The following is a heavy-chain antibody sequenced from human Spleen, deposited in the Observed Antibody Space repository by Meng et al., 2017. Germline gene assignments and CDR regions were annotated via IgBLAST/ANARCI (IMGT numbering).Heavy chain of an antibody. Sequence: SETLSLTCTVSGGSISSYYWSWIRQPAGKGLEWIGRIYTSGSTNYNPSLKSRVTMSVDTSKNQFSLKLSSVTAADTAVYYCASPGGSSSWYGHRDAFDIWGQGTMVTVSS. J-gene: IGHJ3*02. CDR1: GGSISSYY. CDR3: ASPGGSSSWYGHRDAFDI. CDR2: IYTSGST. V-gene: IGHV4-4*07. D-gene: IGHD6-13*01.